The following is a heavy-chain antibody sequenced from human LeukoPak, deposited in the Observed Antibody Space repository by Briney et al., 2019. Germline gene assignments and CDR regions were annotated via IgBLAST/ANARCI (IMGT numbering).Heavy chain of an antibody. Sequence: GRSLRLSCAASGFNFDGYAMPWVRQAPGKGLEWVSGISWNSGDIGYADSVKGRFTISKDNAKNGLYLQMNSLRPEDTALYYCVKVSRWRYEPLDIWGQGTMVTVSS. J-gene: IGHJ3*02. V-gene: IGHV3-9*01. CDR3: VKVSRWRYEPLDI. CDR2: ISWNSGDI. CDR1: GFNFDGYA. D-gene: IGHD2-2*01.